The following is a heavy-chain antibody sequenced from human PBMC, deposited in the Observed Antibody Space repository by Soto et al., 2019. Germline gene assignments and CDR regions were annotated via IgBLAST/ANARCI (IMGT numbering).Heavy chain of an antibody. J-gene: IGHJ4*02. V-gene: IGHV1-69*06. CDR3: ARSNYYDSSGYYYYFDY. CDR2: IIPIFGTA. Sequence: SVKVSCKASGGTFSSYAISWVRQASGQGLEWMGGIIPIFGTANYAQKFQGRVTITADKSTSTAYMELSSLRSEDTAVYYCARSNYYDSSGYYYYFDYWGQGTLVTVSS. CDR1: GGTFSSYA. D-gene: IGHD3-22*01.